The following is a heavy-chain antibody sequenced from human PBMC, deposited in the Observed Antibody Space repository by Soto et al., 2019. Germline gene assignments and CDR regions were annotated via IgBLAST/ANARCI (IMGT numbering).Heavy chain of an antibody. CDR3: ARSLGCSGGSCYYYYYYLDV. Sequence: KTSETLSLTCAVYGGSFSGYYWSWIRQPPGKGLEWIGEINHSGSTNYNPSLKSRVTISVDTSKNQFSLKLSSVTAADTAVYYCARSLGCSGGSCYYYYYYLDVWGKGTTVTVSS. V-gene: IGHV4-34*01. J-gene: IGHJ6*03. CDR2: INHSGST. CDR1: GGSFSGYY. D-gene: IGHD2-15*01.